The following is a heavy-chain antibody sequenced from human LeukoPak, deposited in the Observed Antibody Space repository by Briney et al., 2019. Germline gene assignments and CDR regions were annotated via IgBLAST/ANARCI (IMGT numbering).Heavy chain of an antibody. D-gene: IGHD3-10*01. CDR3: AKSPYYGSGSTQTYFDY. CDR2: IWYDGSNK. Sequence: GGSLRLSCAASGFTFSSYGMHWVRQAPGKGLEWVAVIWYDGSNKYYADSVKGQFTISRDNSKNTLYLQMNSLRAEDTAVYYCAKSPYYGSGSTQTYFDYWGQGTLVTVSS. J-gene: IGHJ4*02. CDR1: GFTFSSYG. V-gene: IGHV3-33*06.